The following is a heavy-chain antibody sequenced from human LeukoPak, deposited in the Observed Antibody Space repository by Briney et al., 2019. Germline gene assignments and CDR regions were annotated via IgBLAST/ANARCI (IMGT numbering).Heavy chain of an antibody. CDR1: GFTFSNSA. J-gene: IGHJ4*02. Sequence: PGGSLRLSCAASGFTFSNSAMTWVRQAPGKGLEWVSAISGSGGKTHYADSVKGRFTISRDNSKNTLYLQMNSLRVEDTAVYYCAKDWSCDYWGQGTLITVSS. CDR3: AKDWSCDY. D-gene: IGHD1-26*01. CDR2: ISGSGGKT. V-gene: IGHV3-23*01.